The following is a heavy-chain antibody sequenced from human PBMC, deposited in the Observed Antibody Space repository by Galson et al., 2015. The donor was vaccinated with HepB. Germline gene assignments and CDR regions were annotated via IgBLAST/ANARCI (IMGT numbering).Heavy chain of an antibody. CDR1: GFTFSSYA. Sequence: SLRLSCAASGFTFSSYAMSWVRQAPGKGLEWVSAISGSGGSTYYADSVKGRFTISRDNSKNTLYLQMNSLRAEDTAVYYCAKSGGRVNGVWDYWGQGTLVTVSS. CDR3: AKSGGRVNGVWDY. D-gene: IGHD2-8*01. CDR2: ISGSGGST. V-gene: IGHV3-23*01. J-gene: IGHJ4*02.